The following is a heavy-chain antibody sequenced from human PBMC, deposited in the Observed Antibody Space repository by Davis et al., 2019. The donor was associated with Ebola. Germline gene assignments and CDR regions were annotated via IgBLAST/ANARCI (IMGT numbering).Heavy chain of an antibody. J-gene: IGHJ3*02. CDR2: INWNGGST. CDR1: GLNFDDYG. V-gene: IGHV3-20*01. Sequence: SLNIPCAAPGLNFDDYGISWVRQLPGQGLEWVSGINWNGGSTGYADSVKGRFTISSDNAKYSLYLQMNSLRAEDTALEHCARERSVAVAGTGYAFDIWGQGTMVTVSS. CDR3: ARERSVAVAGTGYAFDI. D-gene: IGHD6-13*01.